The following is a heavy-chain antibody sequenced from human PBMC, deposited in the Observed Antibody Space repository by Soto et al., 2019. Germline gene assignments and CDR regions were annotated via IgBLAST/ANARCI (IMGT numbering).Heavy chain of an antibody. D-gene: IGHD2-15*01. J-gene: IGHJ4*02. Sequence: SETLSLTCTVSGGSIISGGYYWSWIRQHPGKGLEWIGYIYYSGSTYYNPSLKSRVTISVDTSKNQFSLKLSSVTAADTAVYYCARIYCSGGSCHTDYYFDYWGQGTLVTVSS. CDR3: ARIYCSGGSCHTDYYFDY. CDR1: GGSIISGGYY. CDR2: IYYSGST. V-gene: IGHV4-31*03.